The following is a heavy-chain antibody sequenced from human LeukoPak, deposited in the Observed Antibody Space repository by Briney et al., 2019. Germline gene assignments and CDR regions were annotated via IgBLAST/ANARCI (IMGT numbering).Heavy chain of an antibody. J-gene: IGHJ6*02. CDR2: ISSSSSYI. D-gene: IGHD3-10*01. V-gene: IGHV3-21*01. CDR1: GFTFSSYS. Sequence: PGGSLRLSCAASGFTFSSYSMNWVRQAPGKGLEWVSSISSSSSYIYYADSVKGRFTISRDNAKNSLFLPMNSLRAEDTAVYYCARDVYGSGSPYYYGMDVWGQGTTVTVSS. CDR3: ARDVYGSGSPYYYGMDV.